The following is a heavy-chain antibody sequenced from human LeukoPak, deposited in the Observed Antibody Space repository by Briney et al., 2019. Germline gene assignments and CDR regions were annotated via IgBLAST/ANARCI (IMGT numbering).Heavy chain of an antibody. D-gene: IGHD4-17*01. Sequence: ASVKVSCKVSGYTLTELSMHWVRQAPGKGLEWMGGFDPEDGETIYAQKFQGRVTMTEDTSTDTAYMELSSLRSEDTAVYYCATGPDYGYYFDYWGQGTLVTVSS. V-gene: IGHV1-24*01. CDR3: ATGPDYGYYFDY. CDR2: FDPEDGET. CDR1: GYTLTELS. J-gene: IGHJ4*02.